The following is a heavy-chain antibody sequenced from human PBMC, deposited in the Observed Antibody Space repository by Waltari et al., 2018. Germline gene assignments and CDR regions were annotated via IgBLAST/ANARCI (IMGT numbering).Heavy chain of an antibody. CDR3: ARGPSRRWRYDSSGYYFLFDY. CDR2: INHSGST. Sequence: QVQLQQWGAGLLKPSETLSLTCAVYGGSFSGYYWSWIRQPPGKGLEWIGEINHSGSTNYNPSLKRRVTISVDTSKNQFSLKLSSGTAADTAVYYCARGPSRRWRYDSSGYYFLFDYWGQGTLVTVSS. V-gene: IGHV4-34*01. D-gene: IGHD3-22*01. J-gene: IGHJ4*02. CDR1: GGSFSGYY.